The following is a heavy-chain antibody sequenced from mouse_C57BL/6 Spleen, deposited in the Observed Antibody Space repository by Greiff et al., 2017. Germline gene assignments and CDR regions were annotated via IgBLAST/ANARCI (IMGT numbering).Heavy chain of an antibody. V-gene: IGHV1-80*01. CDR2: IYPGDGDT. CDR1: GYAFSSYW. Sequence: VQLQQSGAELVKPGASVKISCKASGYAFSSYWMNWVKQRPGKGLEWIGQIYPGDGDTNYNGKFKGKATLTADKSSSTAYMQLSSLTSEDSAVSFCARGTTVDLYFDVWGTGTTVTVSS. D-gene: IGHD1-1*01. CDR3: ARGTTVDLYFDV. J-gene: IGHJ1*03.